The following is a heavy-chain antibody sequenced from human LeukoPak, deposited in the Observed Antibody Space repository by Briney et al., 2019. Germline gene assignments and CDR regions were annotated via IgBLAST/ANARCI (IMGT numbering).Heavy chain of an antibody. V-gene: IGHV3-23*01. Sequence: GGSLRLSCAASGFTFSSYAMSWVRQAPGKGLEWVSAISGSGGSTYYADSVKGRFTISGDNSKNTLYLQMNSLRAEDTAVYYCAKVQPFYYYDSSGYYYFDYWGQGTLVTVSS. J-gene: IGHJ4*02. CDR2: ISGSGGST. CDR1: GFTFSSYA. D-gene: IGHD3-22*01. CDR3: AKVQPFYYYDSSGYYYFDY.